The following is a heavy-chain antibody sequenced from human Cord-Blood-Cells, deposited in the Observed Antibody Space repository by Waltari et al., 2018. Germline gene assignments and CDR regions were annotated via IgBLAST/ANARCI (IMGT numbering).Heavy chain of an antibody. J-gene: IGHJ5*02. D-gene: IGHD4-17*01. CDR2: CEPEDGET. CDR3: ATVDYGDYVARYSGFDP. Sequence: QVQLVQSGAEVKKPGAPVKVSCKVSGYTLTELSMHWVRQAPGKGLEWMGGCEPEDGETIYAQKFQGRVTMTEDTSTDTAYMELSSLRSEDTAVYYCATVDYGDYVARYSGFDPWGQGTLVTVSS. V-gene: IGHV1-24*01. CDR1: GYTLTELS.